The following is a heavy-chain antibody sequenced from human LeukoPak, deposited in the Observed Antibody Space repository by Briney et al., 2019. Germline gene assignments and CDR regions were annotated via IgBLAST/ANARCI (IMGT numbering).Heavy chain of an antibody. CDR1: GFTINSYN. V-gene: IGHV3-21*01. J-gene: IGHJ6*03. D-gene: IGHD3-22*01. CDR3: ARDPYSGNYGSYYYYYMDV. Sequence: GGSLRLSCEASGFTINSYNMNWVRQAPGKALEWVSSITSSGTYIFYADSVKGRFTISRDNSKNSLNLQIKSLRPEDTAVYYCARDPYSGNYGSYYYYYMDVWGKGTTVTVSS. CDR2: ITSSGTYI.